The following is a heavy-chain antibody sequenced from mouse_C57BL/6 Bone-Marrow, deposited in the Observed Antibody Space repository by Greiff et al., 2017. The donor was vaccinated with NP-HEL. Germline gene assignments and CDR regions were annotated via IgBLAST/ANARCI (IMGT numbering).Heavy chain of an antibody. Sequence: EVKLMESGGGLVKPGGSLKLSCAASGFTFSDYGMHWLRQAPEKGLEWVAYISSGSSTIYYADTVKGRFTISRDNAKNTLFLQMTSLRSEDTAMYYCARGTGTDYYAMDYWGQGTSVTVSS. D-gene: IGHD4-1*01. CDR2: ISSGSSTI. CDR3: ARGTGTDYYAMDY. V-gene: IGHV5-17*01. CDR1: GFTFSDYG. J-gene: IGHJ4*01.